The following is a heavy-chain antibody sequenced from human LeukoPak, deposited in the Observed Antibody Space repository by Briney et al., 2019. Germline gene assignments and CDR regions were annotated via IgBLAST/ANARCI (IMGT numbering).Heavy chain of an antibody. D-gene: IGHD2-2*01. J-gene: IGHJ3*02. V-gene: IGHV4-30-4*08. CDR2: IYYSGST. CDR3: ARFGLERDIVVVPAGHDAFDI. Sequence: PSETLSLTCTVSGGSISSGDYYWSWIRQPPGKGLEWIGYIYYSGSTYYNPSLKSRVTISVDTSKNQFSLKLSSVTAADTAVYYCARFGLERDIVVVPAGHDAFDIWGQGTMVTVSS. CDR1: GGSISSGDYY.